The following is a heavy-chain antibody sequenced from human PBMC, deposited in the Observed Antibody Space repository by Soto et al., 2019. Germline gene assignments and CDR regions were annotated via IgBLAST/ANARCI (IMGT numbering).Heavy chain of an antibody. J-gene: IGHJ3*02. V-gene: IGHV3-7*01. CDR2: IKQDGSGK. CDR3: ARTQSIGYSGYDGAGDPFDI. Sequence: ETLSLTCAGYGGSFSGYYWSWIRQPPGKGLGWVGNIKQDGSGKYYVDCVKGRFTISRGNAKNSLYLQMNSLRAEGTAVYYCARTQSIGYSGYDGAGDPFDIWAQGTMVTV. CDR1: GGSFSGYY. D-gene: IGHD5-12*01.